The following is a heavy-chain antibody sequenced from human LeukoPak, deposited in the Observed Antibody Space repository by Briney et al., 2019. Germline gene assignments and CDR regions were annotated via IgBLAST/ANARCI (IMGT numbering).Heavy chain of an antibody. D-gene: IGHD3-22*01. CDR3: ARAFTMIVVPPGY. J-gene: IGHJ4*02. V-gene: IGHV1-8*01. Sequence: GASVKVSCKASGYTFTSYDINWVRQATGQGLEWMGWMNPNSGNTGYAQKFQGRVTMTRNTSISTAHMELSSLRSEDTAVYYCARAFTMIVVPPGYWGQGTLVTVSS. CDR2: MNPNSGNT. CDR1: GYTFTSYD.